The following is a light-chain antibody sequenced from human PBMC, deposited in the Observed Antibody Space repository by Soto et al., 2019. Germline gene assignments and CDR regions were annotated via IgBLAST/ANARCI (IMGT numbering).Light chain of an antibody. CDR2: KAS. CDR3: QQCNNYSWT. V-gene: IGKV1-5*03. Sequence: DIQMTQSPSTLSASVGDRVTITCRASQTINSCLAWYQQKPGKAPKPLIYKASNLESGVPSRFSGSGSGTEFTLTISSLQSDDFATYFCQQCNNYSWTFGQGTKVEIK. J-gene: IGKJ1*01. CDR1: QTINSC.